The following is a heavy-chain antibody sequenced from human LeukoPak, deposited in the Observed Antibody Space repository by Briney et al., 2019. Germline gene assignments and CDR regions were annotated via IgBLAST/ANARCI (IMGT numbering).Heavy chain of an antibody. D-gene: IGHD3-22*01. Sequence: ASVKVSCKASGYTFTSYGISWVRQAPGQGLEWMGWISAYNGNTNYAQKLQGRVTMTTDTSTSTAYMEPRSLRSDDTAVYYCARGGNYYDSSGPDRYWGQGTLVTVSS. CDR2: ISAYNGNT. J-gene: IGHJ4*02. V-gene: IGHV1-18*01. CDR3: ARGGNYYDSSGPDRY. CDR1: GYTFTSYG.